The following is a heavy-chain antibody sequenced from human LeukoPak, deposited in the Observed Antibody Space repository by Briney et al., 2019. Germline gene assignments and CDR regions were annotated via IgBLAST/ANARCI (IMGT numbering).Heavy chain of an antibody. CDR2: IIPIFGTA. CDR3: AKLRIQLWFDD. D-gene: IGHD5-18*01. Sequence: SVTDTCKASGGTFSSYAISWVRQAPGQGLEWMGGIIPIFGTANYAQKFQGRVTITADESTSTAYMELSSLRSEDTAVYYCAKLRIQLWFDDCDRETLVTVSS. J-gene: IGHJ4*02. CDR1: GGTFSSYA. V-gene: IGHV1-69*13.